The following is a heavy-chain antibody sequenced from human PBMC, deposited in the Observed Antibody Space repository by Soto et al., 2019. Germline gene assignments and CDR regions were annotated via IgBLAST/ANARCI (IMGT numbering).Heavy chain of an antibody. CDR1: GYTFSTYP. J-gene: IGHJ4*02. V-gene: IGHV1-3*04. Sequence: QVYLVQSGAEVKKPGASMKVSCKASGYTFSTYPIHWVRQAPGQGLEWMGWINTGNGKTKYSQKFEGRVTVTRDTSATTAYLDLSSLRSEDTAVYYCAKEFKFSSGWHVHDWGQGTLVTVSS. CDR2: INTGNGKT. CDR3: AKEFKFSSGWHVHD. D-gene: IGHD6-19*01.